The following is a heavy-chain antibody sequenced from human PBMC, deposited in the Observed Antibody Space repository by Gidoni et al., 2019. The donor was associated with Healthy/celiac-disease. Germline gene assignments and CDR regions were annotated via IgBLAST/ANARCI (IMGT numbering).Heavy chain of an antibody. CDR2: ISSSGSTI. Sequence: QVQLVESGGGLVKPGGSLRLACAAPGFTCSDYDMSWIRQAPGKGLEWVSYISSSGSTIYYADSVKGRFTISRDNAKNSLYLQMNSLRAEDTAVYYCARDRWLRDPYYSYGMDVWGQGTTVTVSS. D-gene: IGHD5-12*01. J-gene: IGHJ6*02. CDR3: ARDRWLRDPYYSYGMDV. V-gene: IGHV3-11*01. CDR1: GFTCSDYD.